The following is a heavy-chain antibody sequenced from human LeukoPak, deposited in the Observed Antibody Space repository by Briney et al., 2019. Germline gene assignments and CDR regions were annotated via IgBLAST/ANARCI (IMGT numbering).Heavy chain of an antibody. CDR3: ARGYSSSWFGRGVYYFDY. CDR1: GYSISSGYH. J-gene: IGHJ4*02. Sequence: SETLSLTCTVSGYSISSGYHWGWIRQPPGKGLEWIGSIYHSGSTYYKPSLKSRVTISVDTSKNQFSLKLSSVTAADTAVYYCARGYSSSWFGRGVYYFDYWGQGTLVTVSS. V-gene: IGHV4-38-2*02. CDR2: IYHSGST. D-gene: IGHD6-13*01.